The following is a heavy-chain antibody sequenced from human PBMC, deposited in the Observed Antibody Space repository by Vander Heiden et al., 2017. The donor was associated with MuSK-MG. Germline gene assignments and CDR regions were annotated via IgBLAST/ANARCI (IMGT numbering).Heavy chain of an antibody. Sequence: EVQLVQSGAEVKKPGESLKISCKTSGYGCTTYWIVWVRQMPEKGLEWMGIIYPGDSDTRYSPSFQGQVTISADKSISTAYLQWSSLKASDTAMYYCARQSSSAYYSPFDYWGQGTLVTVSS. CDR1: GYGCTTYW. CDR2: IYPGDSDT. CDR3: ARQSSSAYYSPFDY. D-gene: IGHD3-22*01. J-gene: IGHJ4*02. V-gene: IGHV5-51*01.